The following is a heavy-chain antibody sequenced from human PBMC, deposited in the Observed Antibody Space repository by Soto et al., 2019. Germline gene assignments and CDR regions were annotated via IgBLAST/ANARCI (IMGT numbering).Heavy chain of an antibody. CDR1: GYTFTSYG. J-gene: IGHJ6*04. V-gene: IGHV1-18*01. CDR2: ISAYNGNT. D-gene: IGHD6-19*01. CDR3: ARGRRGGIAVAGPYDY. Sequence: ASVKVSCKASGYTFTSYGISWVRQAPGQGLEWMGWISAYNGNTNYAQKLQGRVTMTTDTSTSTAYMELRSLRSDDTAVYYCARGRRGGIAVAGPYDYWGKGTTVTVSS.